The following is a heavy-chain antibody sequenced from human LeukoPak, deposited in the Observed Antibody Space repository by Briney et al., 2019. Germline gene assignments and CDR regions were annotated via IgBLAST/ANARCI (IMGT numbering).Heavy chain of an antibody. Sequence: PGGSLSLSCAASGFTFGCYAMSWVRQAPGKGLEWVFTISASAGSTYYADSVRGRFTVSKDNIKNALYLQINCLRADDTAVYYCARKFGGNCSGTSYQINFDYWGQGTLVTVSS. J-gene: IGHJ4*02. V-gene: IGHV3-23*01. D-gene: IGHD2-2*01. CDR1: GFTFGCYA. CDR3: ARKFGGNCSGTSYQINFDY. CDR2: ISASAGST.